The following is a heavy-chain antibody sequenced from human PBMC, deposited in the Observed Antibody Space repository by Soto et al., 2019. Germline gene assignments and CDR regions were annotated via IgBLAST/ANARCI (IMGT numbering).Heavy chain of an antibody. V-gene: IGHV1-18*01. CDR2: TSANNDDT. D-gene: IGHD4-17*01. CDR3: AKNMAHGDYYDY. CDR1: GYAVTAYG. J-gene: IGHJ4*02. Sequence: GATVKGWGKASGYAVTAYGMSWVRQAPGQGLEWMGWTSANNDDTEYAPKFQGRVTLTTDTSTTTAYMELRSLNYDDTAIYYCAKNMAHGDYYDYWGQGTLVTGSS.